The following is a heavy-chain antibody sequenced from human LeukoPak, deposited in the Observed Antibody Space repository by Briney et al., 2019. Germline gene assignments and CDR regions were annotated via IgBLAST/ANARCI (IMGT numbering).Heavy chain of an antibody. D-gene: IGHD3-10*01. V-gene: IGHV1-2*06. J-gene: IGHJ4*02. CDR1: GYTFTGYY. Sequence: ASVKVSCKASGYTFTGYYMHWVRQAPGQGPEWMGRINPNSGGTNYAQKFQGRVTMTRDTSISTAYMELSRLRSDDTAVYYCATLGYGSGTSGDYWGQGTLVTVSS. CDR3: ATLGYGSGTSGDY. CDR2: INPNSGGT.